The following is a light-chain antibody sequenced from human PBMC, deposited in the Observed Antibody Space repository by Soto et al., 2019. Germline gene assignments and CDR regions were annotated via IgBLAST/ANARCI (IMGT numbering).Light chain of an antibody. CDR3: SSYSHSRTLV. Sequence: QSALTQPASVSGSPGQSITISCTGTSSDIGGYSYVSWYQRHPGKAPKLMIYDVRYRPSGVSNRFSGSKSGNTASLTISGLQAEDEADYHCSSYSHSRTLVFGGGTKLTVL. V-gene: IGLV2-14*03. J-gene: IGLJ2*01. CDR2: DVR. CDR1: SSDIGGYSY.